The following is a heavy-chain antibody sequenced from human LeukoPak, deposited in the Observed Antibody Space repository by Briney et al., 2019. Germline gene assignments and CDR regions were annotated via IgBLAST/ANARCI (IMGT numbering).Heavy chain of an antibody. CDR3: AKDRGYSHGFEY. J-gene: IGHJ4*02. Sequence: PGGSLRLSCAASGFTFSSYGMYWVRQAPGKGLEWVAAISYDGRNKEYVDSVKGRFTISRDNSKNTLYLQMNSLRAEDTAVYYCAKDRGYSHGFEYWGQGTLVTVSS. CDR2: ISYDGRNK. D-gene: IGHD5-12*01. V-gene: IGHV3-30*18. CDR1: GFTFSSYG.